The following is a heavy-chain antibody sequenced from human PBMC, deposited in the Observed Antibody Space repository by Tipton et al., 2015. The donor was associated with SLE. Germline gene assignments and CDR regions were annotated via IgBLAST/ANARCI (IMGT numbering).Heavy chain of an antibody. V-gene: IGHV4-39*02. Sequence: TLSLTCTVSGGSISSNVYYWGWIRQPPGKGLEWIGNIHYSGITYYNPSLKSRVTMSVDTSKNQFSLSLTSLTPADTAVYYCVRGPRGSSGYPNWGQGTLVTVSS. D-gene: IGHD3-22*01. CDR1: GGSISSNVYY. J-gene: IGHJ4*02. CDR3: VRGPRGSSGYPN. CDR2: IHYSGIT.